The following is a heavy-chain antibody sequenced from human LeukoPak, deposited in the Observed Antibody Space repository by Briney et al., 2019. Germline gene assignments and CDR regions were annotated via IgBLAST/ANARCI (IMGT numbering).Heavy chain of an antibody. CDR2: INYSGST. CDR1: GGSISTYY. Sequence: SETLSLTCTVSGGSISTYYWSWVRRPPGKGLEWIGYINYSGSTNYNPSLKSRVTISLDTSKSQFSLKLSSVTAADTAVYYCARHGVGDKWSNYYFDYWGQGTLVTVSS. V-gene: IGHV4-59*08. D-gene: IGHD1-1*01. CDR3: ARHGVGDKWSNYYFDY. J-gene: IGHJ4*02.